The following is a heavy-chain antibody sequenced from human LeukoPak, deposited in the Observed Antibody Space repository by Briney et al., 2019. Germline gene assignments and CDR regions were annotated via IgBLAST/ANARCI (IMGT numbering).Heavy chain of an antibody. CDR3: AKSRYSSSSAYGY. J-gene: IGHJ4*02. CDR2: IRYDGSNK. Sequence: GGSLRLSCAASGFTFSTYGMHWVRQTPGKGLEWVAFIRYDGSNKYYADSVKGRFTISRDNSKNTVYLQMNSLRAEDTAVYYCAKSRYSSSSAYGYWGQGTLVTVSS. V-gene: IGHV3-30*02. D-gene: IGHD6-6*01. CDR1: GFTFSTYG.